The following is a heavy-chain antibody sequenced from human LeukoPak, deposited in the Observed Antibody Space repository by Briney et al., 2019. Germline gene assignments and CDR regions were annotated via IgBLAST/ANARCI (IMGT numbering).Heavy chain of an antibody. V-gene: IGHV1-69*06. CDR1: GGTFSSYA. Sequence: GASVKVSCKASGGTFSSYAISWVRQAPGQGLEWMGGIIPIFGTANYAQKFQGRVTITADKSTSTAYMELSSLGSEDTAVYYCARRIGSSGYRTSNWFDPWGQGTLVTVSS. CDR3: ARRIGSSGYRTSNWFDP. D-gene: IGHD3-22*01. CDR2: IIPIFGTA. J-gene: IGHJ5*02.